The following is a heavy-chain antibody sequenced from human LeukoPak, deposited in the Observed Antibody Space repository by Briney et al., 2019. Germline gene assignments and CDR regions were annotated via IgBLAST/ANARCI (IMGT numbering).Heavy chain of an antibody. CDR1: GYTFTGYY. V-gene: IGHV1-2*04. D-gene: IGHD3-22*01. Sequence: ASVKVSCKASGYTFTGYYMHWVRQAPGQGLEWMGWINPNSGGTNYAQKFQGWVTMTRDTSISTAYMELSRLRSDDTAVYYCARDRGYYDSSGWAFDIWGQGTMVIVSS. CDR3: ARDRGYYDSSGWAFDI. J-gene: IGHJ3*02. CDR2: INPNSGGT.